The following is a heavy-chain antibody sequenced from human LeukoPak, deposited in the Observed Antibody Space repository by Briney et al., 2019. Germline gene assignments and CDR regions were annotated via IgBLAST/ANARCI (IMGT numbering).Heavy chain of an antibody. CDR2: IYYSGST. J-gene: IGHJ4*02. CDR1: GGSISSSSYY. CDR3: ARDGYDFWSGYYSGFDY. D-gene: IGHD3-3*01. V-gene: IGHV4-39*07. Sequence: SETLSLTCTVSGGSISSSSYYWGWIRQPPGKGLEWIGSIYYSGSTYYNPSLKSRVTISVDTSKNQFSLKLSSVTAADTAVYYCARDGYDFWSGYYSGFDYWGQGTLVTVSS.